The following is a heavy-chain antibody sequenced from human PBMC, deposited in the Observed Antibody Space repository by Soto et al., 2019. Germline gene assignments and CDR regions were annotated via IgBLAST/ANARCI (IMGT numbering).Heavy chain of an antibody. CDR3: ARDLQMATIRGGDY. CDR1: GFTFNSYS. D-gene: IGHD5-12*01. V-gene: IGHV3-21*06. Sequence: PWGSLRLSCTASGFTFNSYSMNWVRKAPGRGLEWVSSISSSTTHILYADSVKGRFTISRDNGKNSLYLQMNSLRAEDTAVYHCARDLQMATIRGGDYWGQGTQVTVSS. J-gene: IGHJ4*02. CDR2: ISSSTTHI.